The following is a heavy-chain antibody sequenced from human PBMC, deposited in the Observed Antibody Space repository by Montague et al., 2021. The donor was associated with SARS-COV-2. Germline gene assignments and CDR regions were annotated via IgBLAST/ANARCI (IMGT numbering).Heavy chain of an antibody. V-gene: IGHV4-61*01. J-gene: IGHJ5*02. Sequence: SETRSLTCTVSGGSVGSGSYCWSWIRQPPGKGLEWIGYIYYSGSTNYNPSLKSRVTISVDTSKNQFSLKLSSVTAADTAVYYCASSGWYPGWFDPWGQGTLVTVSS. CDR2: IYYSGST. D-gene: IGHD6-19*01. CDR1: GGSVGSGSYC. CDR3: ASSGWYPGWFDP.